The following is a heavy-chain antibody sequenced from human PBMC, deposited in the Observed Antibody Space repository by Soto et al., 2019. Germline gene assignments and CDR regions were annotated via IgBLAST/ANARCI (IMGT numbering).Heavy chain of an antibody. J-gene: IGHJ5*01. CDR3: AKVIITGTWRWGADS. CDR1: GFSFSSDG. V-gene: IGHV3-30*18. Sequence: QVQLVESGGGVVQPGRSLRLSCAASGFSFSSDGMHWVRQAPGKGLEWVACVSDDDSKRYHIDSVKCRFTISRDNCNNSLHLKMNCLRAEDTAIYYCAKVIITGTWRWGADSWGHGTVVNVSS. D-gene: IGHD3-16*01. CDR2: VSDDDSKR.